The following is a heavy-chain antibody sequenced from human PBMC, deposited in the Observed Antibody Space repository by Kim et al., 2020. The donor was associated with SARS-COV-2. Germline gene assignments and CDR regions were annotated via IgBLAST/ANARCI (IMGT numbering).Heavy chain of an antibody. D-gene: IGHD6-13*01. CDR2: IYYSGST. J-gene: IGHJ6*02. CDR1: GGSISSSSYY. CDR3: ARDAAVTRDGMDV. Sequence: SETLSLTCTVSGGSISSSSYYWGWLRQPPGKGLEWIGSIYYSGSTYYNPSLKSRVTISVDTSKNQFSLKLSSVTAADTAVYYCARDAAVTRDGMDVWGRGTTVTVSS. V-gene: IGHV4-39*07.